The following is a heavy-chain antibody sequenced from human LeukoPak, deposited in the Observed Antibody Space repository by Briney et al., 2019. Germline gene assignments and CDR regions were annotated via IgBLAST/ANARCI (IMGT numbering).Heavy chain of an antibody. D-gene: IGHD5-24*01. CDR3: AKDGPGTMTFDSFDC. Sequence: GGSLRLSCHASAFTFSNYVVTWVRQAPGRGLEWVSAISASGENVYHADSVRGRFTISRDNSKNTLYLQMNSLRAEDTAVYYCAKDGPGTMTFDSFDCWGQGTVVTVSS. CDR2: ISASGENV. J-gene: IGHJ3*01. V-gene: IGHV3-23*01. CDR1: AFTFSNYV.